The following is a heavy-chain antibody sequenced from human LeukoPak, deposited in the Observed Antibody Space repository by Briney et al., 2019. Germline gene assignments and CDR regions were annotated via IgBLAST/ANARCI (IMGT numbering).Heavy chain of an antibody. V-gene: IGHV3-53*01. Sequence: PGGSLRLSCAASGFTVSSNYMSWVRQAPGKGLEWVSVIYSGGSTYYADSVKGRFTISRDNSKHTLYLQMNSLRAEDTAVYYCARLLVYSAGDDYWGQGTLVTVFS. D-gene: IGHD4-11*01. J-gene: IGHJ4*02. CDR2: IYSGGST. CDR1: GFTVSSNY. CDR3: ARLLVYSAGDDY.